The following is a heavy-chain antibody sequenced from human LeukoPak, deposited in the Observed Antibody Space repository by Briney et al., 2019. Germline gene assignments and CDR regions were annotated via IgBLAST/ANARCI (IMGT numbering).Heavy chain of an antibody. CDR1: GASVTIGGYF. D-gene: IGHD7-27*01. J-gene: IGHJ4*02. CDR3: AGAPWGPFDF. CDR2: IYHTGTT. V-gene: IGHV4-30-2*02. Sequence: SETLSLTCTVSGASVTIGGYFWTWLRQPPGKGLEWIGCIYHTGTTYYSPSLKNRVTISVDTSKNQFSLKLGSVTAADTAVYYCAGAPWGPFDFWGQGTLVTVSS.